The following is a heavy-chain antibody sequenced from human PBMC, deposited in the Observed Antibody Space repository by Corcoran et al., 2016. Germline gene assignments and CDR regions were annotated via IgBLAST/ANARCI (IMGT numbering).Heavy chain of an antibody. V-gene: IGHV3-33*01. D-gene: IGHD6-13*01. CDR3: ARDFYSSSWYGRGMDV. J-gene: IGHJ6*02. CDR2: IWYDGSNK. CDR1: GFTFSSYG. Sequence: QVQLVESGGGVVQPGRSLRLSCAASGFTFSSYGMHWVRQAPGKGLEWVAVIWYDGSNKYYADSVKGRFTISRDNSKNTLYLQMNSLRAEDTAVYYCARDFYSSSWYGRGMDVWGQGTTVTVSS.